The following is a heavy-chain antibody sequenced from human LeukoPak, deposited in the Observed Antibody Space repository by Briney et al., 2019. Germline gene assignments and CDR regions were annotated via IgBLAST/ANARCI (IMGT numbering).Heavy chain of an antibody. CDR1: GGSISSGGYY. CDR2: IYHSGST. V-gene: IGHV4-30-2*01. J-gene: IGHJ4*02. Sequence: PSETLSLTCTVSGGSISSGGYYWSWIRQPPGKGLEWIGYIYHSGSTYYNPSLKSRVTISVDRSKNQFSLKLSSVTAADTAVYYCAISPSFGWGYYFDYWGQGTLVTVSS. D-gene: IGHD3-10*01. CDR3: AISPSFGWGYYFDY.